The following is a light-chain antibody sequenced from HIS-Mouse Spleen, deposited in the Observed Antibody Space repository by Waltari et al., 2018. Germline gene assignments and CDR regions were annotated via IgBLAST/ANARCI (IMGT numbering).Light chain of an antibody. Sequence: QSALTQPRSVSGSPGQSVTIPCTGTSHDVGGSHDCPWYQQPPGKAPKLMIYDVSKRPSGVPDRFSGSKSGNTASLTISGLQAEDEADYYCCSYAGSYPVVFGGGTKLTVL. CDR1: SHDVGGSHD. V-gene: IGLV2-11*02. CDR3: CSYAGSYPVV. CDR2: DVS. J-gene: IGLJ2*01.